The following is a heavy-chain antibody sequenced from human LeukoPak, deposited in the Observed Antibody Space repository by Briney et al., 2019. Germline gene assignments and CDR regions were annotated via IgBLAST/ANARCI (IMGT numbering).Heavy chain of an antibody. CDR1: GGSFSGYY. D-gene: IGHD2-21*02. Sequence: PSETLSLTCAVYGGSFSGYYWSWIRQPPGKGLEWIGEINHSGSTNYNPSLKSRVTISVDTSKNQFSLKLSSVTAADTAVYYCARGRPPRGGVVTAARRGYFDYWGQGTLVTVSS. CDR2: INHSGST. J-gene: IGHJ4*02. CDR3: ARGRPPRGGVVTAARRGYFDY. V-gene: IGHV4-34*01.